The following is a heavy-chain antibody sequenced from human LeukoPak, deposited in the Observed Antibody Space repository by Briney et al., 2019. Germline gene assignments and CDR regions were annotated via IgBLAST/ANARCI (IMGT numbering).Heavy chain of an antibody. CDR3: AKADWNDDPSFDY. J-gene: IGHJ4*02. CDR2: ISYDGSNK. D-gene: IGHD1-1*01. CDR1: GFTFSSYA. Sequence: GGSLRLSCAASGFTFSSYAMHWVRQAPGKGLEWVAVISYDGSNKYYADSVKGRFTISRDNSKNTLYLQMNSLRAEDTAVYYCAKADWNDDPSFDYWGQGTLVTVSS. V-gene: IGHV3-30*04.